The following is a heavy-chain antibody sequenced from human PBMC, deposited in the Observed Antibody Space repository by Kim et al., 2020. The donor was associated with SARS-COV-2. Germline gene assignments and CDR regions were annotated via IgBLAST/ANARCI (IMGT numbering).Heavy chain of an antibody. D-gene: IGHD1-26*01. Sequence: ASVKVSCKASGYTFTTYSMLWVRQAPGQGLELMGWINTNTGIPTYVQGFTGRFVFSLDTSVSTAYLQISSLETEDTAVYYCAREVGSPTRPPGDYWGQGTLVTVSS. CDR3: AREVGSPTRPPGDY. CDR1: GYTFTTYS. J-gene: IGHJ4*02. V-gene: IGHV7-4-1*01. CDR2: INTNTGIP.